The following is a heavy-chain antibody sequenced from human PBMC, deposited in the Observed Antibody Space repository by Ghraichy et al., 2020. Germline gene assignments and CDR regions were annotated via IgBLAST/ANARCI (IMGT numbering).Heavy chain of an antibody. CDR1: GFTFRTYA. V-gene: IGHV3-23*01. Sequence: LSLTCAASGFTFRTYAMSWVRQAPGKGLEWVSAITDNGGTTYDAESVKGRFTISRDNSKNTLFLQMNSLRGEDTAVYYCARDLEISYYDSRGYYGYWGQGSLVTVSS. D-gene: IGHD3-22*01. CDR2: ITDNGGTT. CDR3: ARDLEISYYDSRGYYGY. J-gene: IGHJ4*02.